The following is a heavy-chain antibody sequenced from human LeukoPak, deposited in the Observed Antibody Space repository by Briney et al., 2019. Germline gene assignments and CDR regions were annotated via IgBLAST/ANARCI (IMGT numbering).Heavy chain of an antibody. CDR2: VQQEGSEK. CDR1: GFTFNSYW. CDR3: ARDRVLLWFGELGTFDY. J-gene: IGHJ4*02. V-gene: IGHV3-7*01. D-gene: IGHD3-10*01. Sequence: PGGSLRLSCAASGFTFNSYWMSWVRQAPGKGLEWVANVQQEGSEKYYLDSVKGRFTISRDNAKNSLYLQMNSLRAEDTAVYYCARDRVLLWFGELGTFDYWGQGTLVTVSS.